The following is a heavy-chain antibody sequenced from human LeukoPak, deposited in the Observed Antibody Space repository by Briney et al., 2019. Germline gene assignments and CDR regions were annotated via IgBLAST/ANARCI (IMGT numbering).Heavy chain of an antibody. CDR2: ITSSGYR. Sequence: GGSLRLTCAASGFTFSSYSMNWVRQAPGKGLEWVSSITSSGYRYYADSVKGRFTISRDNAKNSLYLQMNSLRAEDTAVYYCARVKGYSAYDLFDYWGQGTLVTVSS. CDR3: ARVKGYSAYDLFDY. CDR1: GFTFSSYS. J-gene: IGHJ4*02. V-gene: IGHV3-21*01. D-gene: IGHD5-12*01.